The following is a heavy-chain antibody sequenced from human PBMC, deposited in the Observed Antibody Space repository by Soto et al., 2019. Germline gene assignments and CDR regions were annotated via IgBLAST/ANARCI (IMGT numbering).Heavy chain of an antibody. CDR2: INPSGGST. D-gene: IGHD3-22*01. Sequence: GASVKVSCKASGYTFTSYYMHWVRQAPGQGLEWMGIINPSGGSTSYAQKFQGRVTMTRDTSTSTVYMELSSLRSEDTAVYYCARDAGTYYDSSGTPDYWGQGTPVTVSS. CDR3: ARDAGTYYDSSGTPDY. V-gene: IGHV1-46*01. J-gene: IGHJ4*02. CDR1: GYTFTSYY.